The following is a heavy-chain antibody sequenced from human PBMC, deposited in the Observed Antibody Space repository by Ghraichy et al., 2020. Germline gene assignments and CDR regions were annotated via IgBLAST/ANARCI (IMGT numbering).Heavy chain of an antibody. CDR2: TSYDGINN. J-gene: IGHJ6*02. D-gene: IGHD2-15*01. V-gene: IGHV3-30*04. CDR1: GFTFSHYA. CDR3: ARKFCSGGNCYRLEGMDV. Sequence: LSLTCAASGFTFSHYAMHWVRQAPGKGLEWVAVTSYDGINNYYTDSVKGRFTISRDNSMSTLYLQMSSLRAEDTAVYYCARKFCSGGNCYRLEGMDVWGQGTTVIVSS.